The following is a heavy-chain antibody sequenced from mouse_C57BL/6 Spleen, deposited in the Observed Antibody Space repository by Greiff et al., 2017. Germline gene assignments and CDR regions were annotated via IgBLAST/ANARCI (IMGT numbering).Heavy chain of an antibody. D-gene: IGHD1-1*01. CDR1: GYTFTDYY. CDR3: ARQTYYGSSSPGFAY. J-gene: IGHJ3*01. Sequence: EVQLQQSGPVLVKPGASVKMSCKASGYTFTDYYMNWVKQSHGKSLEWIGVINPYNGGTSYNQKFKGKATLTVDKSSSTAYMELNSLTSEDSAVYYCARQTYYGSSSPGFAYWGQGTLVTVSA. V-gene: IGHV1-19*01. CDR2: INPYNGGT.